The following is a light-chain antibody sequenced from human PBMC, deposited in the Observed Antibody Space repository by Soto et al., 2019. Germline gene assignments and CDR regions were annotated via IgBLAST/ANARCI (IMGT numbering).Light chain of an antibody. CDR3: CSYAGSYSLYV. Sequence: QSVLTQPRSVSGSPGQSVTMSCTGTSRDVGGYNYVSWYQQHPGKAAKLMIYDVSKRPSGVPDRFSGSKSGNTASLTISGLQAEDEADYYCCSYAGSYSLYVFGTGTKLTVL. CDR1: SRDVGGYNY. CDR2: DVS. V-gene: IGLV2-11*01. J-gene: IGLJ1*01.